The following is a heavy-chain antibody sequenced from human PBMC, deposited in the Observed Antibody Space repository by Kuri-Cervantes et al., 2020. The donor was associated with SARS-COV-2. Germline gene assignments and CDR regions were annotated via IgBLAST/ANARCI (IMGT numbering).Heavy chain of an antibody. CDR2: ISYDGSNK. V-gene: IGHV3-30-3*01. CDR1: GFTFSSYA. Sequence: LSLTCAASGFTFSSYAMHWVRQVPGKGLEWVAVISYDGSNKYYADSVKGRFTISRDNSKNTLYLQMNSLRAEDTAVYYCARDLGVVVPAIDYGMDVWGQGTTVTVSS. J-gene: IGHJ6*02. D-gene: IGHD2-2*01. CDR3: ARDLGVVVPAIDYGMDV.